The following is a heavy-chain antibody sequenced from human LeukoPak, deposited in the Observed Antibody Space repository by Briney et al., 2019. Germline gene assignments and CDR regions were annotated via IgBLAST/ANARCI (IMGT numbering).Heavy chain of an antibody. CDR3: ANALGGGNTWYYFDC. V-gene: IGHV3-23*01. J-gene: IGHJ4*02. CDR2: LSGSGGSP. Sequence: PGGSLRLSCAASGFTFSSYAMSWVRQAPGKGLEWVSSLSGSGGSPNYANSVKGRFTISRDNSKNTLYLQMNSLRAEDTAVDYCANALGGGNTWYYFDCWGQGTLVTVSS. CDR1: GFTFSSYA. D-gene: IGHD6-13*01.